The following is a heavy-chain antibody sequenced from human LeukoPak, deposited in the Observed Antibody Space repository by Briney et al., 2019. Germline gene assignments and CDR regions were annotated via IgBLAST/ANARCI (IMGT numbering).Heavy chain of an antibody. CDR2: ISAYNGNT. CDR1: GYTFTSYG. V-gene: IGHV1-18*01. D-gene: IGHD5-24*01. CDR3: ARQMSRTGWFDP. Sequence: ASVKVSCKASGYTFTSYGISWVRQAPGQGLEWMGWISAYNGNTNYAQKLQGRVTMTTDTATSTAYMELRSLRSDDTAVYYCARQMSRTGWFDPWGQGTLVTVSS. J-gene: IGHJ5*02.